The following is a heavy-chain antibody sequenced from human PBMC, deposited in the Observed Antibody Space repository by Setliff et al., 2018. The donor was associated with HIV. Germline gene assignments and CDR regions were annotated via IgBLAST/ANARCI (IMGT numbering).Heavy chain of an antibody. V-gene: IGHV4-34*01. J-gene: IGHJ4*02. CDR1: GGSFSDHY. CDR2: INQSGIG. D-gene: IGHD3-3*01. Sequence: PSETLSLTCAVYGGSFSDHYWTWIRQPPGKGLEWIGEINQSGIGNFNPSLKSRVTMPIDTPKNQFSLKLSSVTAADTAVYFCARGGGFWSGQLDYWGQGTLVTVSS. CDR3: ARGGGFWSGQLDY.